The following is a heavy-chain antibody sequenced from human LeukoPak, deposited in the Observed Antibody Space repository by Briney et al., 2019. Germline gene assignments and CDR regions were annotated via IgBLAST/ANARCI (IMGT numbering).Heavy chain of an antibody. V-gene: IGHV2-5*01. J-gene: IGHJ4*02. CDR2: IYWNDDK. Sequence: SGPTLVKPTQTLTLTCTFSGFSLSTTGVGVGWIRQPPGKALKWPALIYWNDDKRNSPSLNSRLTITKDTSKNQVVLTMTNMDPVDTATYYCAHLLGYSAYYRPFDYWGQGALVTVSS. CDR3: AHLLGYSAYYRPFDY. CDR1: GFSLSTTGVG. D-gene: IGHD5-12*01.